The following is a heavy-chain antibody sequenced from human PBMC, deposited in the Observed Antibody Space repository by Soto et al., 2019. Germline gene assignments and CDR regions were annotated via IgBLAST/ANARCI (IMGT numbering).Heavy chain of an antibody. V-gene: IGHV4-31*03. J-gene: IGHJ4*02. Sequence: QVQLQESGPGLVKPSQTLSLTCTVSGGSISSGGYYWSWIRQHPGKGLEWIGYIYYSGSTYYNPSLNSRVTISVDTSKNPFSLKLSSVTAADTAVYYCARDIRSFGELYYFDYWGQGTLVTVSS. CDR2: IYYSGST. CDR3: ARDIRSFGELYYFDY. CDR1: GGSISSGGYY. D-gene: IGHD3-10*01.